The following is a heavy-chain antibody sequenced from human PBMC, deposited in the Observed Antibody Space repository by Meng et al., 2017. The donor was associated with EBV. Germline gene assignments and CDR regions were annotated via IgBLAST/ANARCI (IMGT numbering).Heavy chain of an antibody. CDR1: GGSVNNESYY. J-gene: IGHJ5*02. V-gene: IGHV4-61*01. CDR2: IYYTGST. D-gene: IGHD4-11*01. Sequence: QVQLQESGPGLVKPSETLSLTCTVSGGSVNNESYYWGWIRQPPGKGLEYIGYIYYTGSTNYNSSLKSRVTISLDKSKNQFSLKLTSLTAADTAIYYCARGDYTNYPRWFDTWGQGTLGTVDS. CDR3: ARGDYTNYPRWFDT.